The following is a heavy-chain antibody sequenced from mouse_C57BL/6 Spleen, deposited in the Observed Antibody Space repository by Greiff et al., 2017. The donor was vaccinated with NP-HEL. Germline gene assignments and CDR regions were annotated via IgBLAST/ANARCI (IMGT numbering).Heavy chain of an antibody. V-gene: IGHV1-66*01. CDR1: GYSFTSYY. CDR3: SYYYGSSSYAMDY. Sequence: QVHVKQSGPELVKPGASVKISCKASGYSFTSYYIHWVKQRPGQGLEWIGWIYPGSGNTKYNEKFKGKATLTADTSSSTAYMQLSSLTSEDSAVYYCSYYYGSSSYAMDYWGQGTSVTVSS. J-gene: IGHJ4*01. CDR2: IYPGSGNT. D-gene: IGHD1-1*01.